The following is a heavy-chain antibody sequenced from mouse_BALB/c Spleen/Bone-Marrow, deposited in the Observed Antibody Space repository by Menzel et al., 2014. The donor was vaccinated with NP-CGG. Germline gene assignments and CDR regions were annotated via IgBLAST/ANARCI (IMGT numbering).Heavy chain of an antibody. Sequence: EVQLQQSAAELVKPGASVQLSCTASRFNIKDTYMHWVKQRPEQGLEWIGRIDPANGNTKYDPKLQGMATITADTSSNTAYLQLCSRTSEDTADYYCARTDYWGQGTTLTVSS. V-gene: IGHV14-3*02. CDR3: ARTDY. CDR2: IDPANGNT. J-gene: IGHJ2*01. CDR1: RFNIKDTY.